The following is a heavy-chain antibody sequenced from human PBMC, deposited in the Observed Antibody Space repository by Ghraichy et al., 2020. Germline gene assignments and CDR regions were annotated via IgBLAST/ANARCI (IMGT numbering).Heavy chain of an antibody. J-gene: IGHJ4*02. D-gene: IGHD4-11*01. CDR2: IKEDGSDK. Sequence: GGSLRLSCAASGFTFTNYYMTWVRQAPGKGLEWVANIKEDGSDKFYLDSVKGRFTISRDNAKNSLYLQMNSLRAEDMAVYYCAREGEMTTVTTGFDYWGQGTLVTVSS. CDR1: GFTFTNYY. V-gene: IGHV3-7*03. CDR3: AREGEMTTVTTGFDY.